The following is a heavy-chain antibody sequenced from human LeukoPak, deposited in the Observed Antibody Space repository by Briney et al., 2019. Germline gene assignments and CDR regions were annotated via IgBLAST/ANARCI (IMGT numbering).Heavy chain of an antibody. J-gene: IGHJ6*02. Sequence: SETLSLTCAVSGGSISNYYRSWIRQPPGKGLEWIGYIYYSGSTNYNPSLKSRVTISVDTSKNQFSLKLSSVTAVDTAVYYCARDRSPEHYYDSSHWDYYYGMDVWGQGTTVTVSS. CDR2: IYYSGST. V-gene: IGHV4-59*01. D-gene: IGHD3-22*01. CDR1: GGSISNYY. CDR3: ARDRSPEHYYDSSHWDYYYGMDV.